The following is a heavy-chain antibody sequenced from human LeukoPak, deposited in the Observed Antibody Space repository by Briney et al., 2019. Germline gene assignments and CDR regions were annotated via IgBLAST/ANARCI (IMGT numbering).Heavy chain of an antibody. CDR2: IRSSGSSNI. CDR3: ARQQYCNGGNCCRAFDI. J-gene: IGHJ3*02. D-gene: IGHD2-15*01. Sequence: GGSLRLSCAASGFTFSSYDMDWVRQAPGKGLEWVSYIRSSGSSNIYYADSVKGRFTMSRDNAKNSLYLQMNSLRAEDTAVYYCARQQYCNGGNCCRAFDIWGQGTMVTVSS. CDR1: GFTFSSYD. V-gene: IGHV3-48*03.